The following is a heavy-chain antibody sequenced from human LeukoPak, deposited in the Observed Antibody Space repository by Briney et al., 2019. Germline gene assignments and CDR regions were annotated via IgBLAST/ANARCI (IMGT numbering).Heavy chain of an antibody. CDR2: INPNSGGT. CDR3: AKLERSGRGNRDPRDY. V-gene: IGHV1-2*02. CDR1: GYTFTGYY. Sequence: ASVKVSCKAFGYTFTGYYMHWVRQAPGQGLEWMGWINPNSGGTNYAQKFQGRVTMTRDTSISTAYMELSRLRSDDTAVYYCAKLERSGRGNRDPRDYWGQGTLVTVSS. D-gene: IGHD2-15*01. J-gene: IGHJ4*02.